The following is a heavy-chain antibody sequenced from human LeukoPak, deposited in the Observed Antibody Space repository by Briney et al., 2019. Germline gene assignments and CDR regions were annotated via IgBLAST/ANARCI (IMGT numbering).Heavy chain of an antibody. CDR3: AKDLRYAGMDY. V-gene: IGHV3-30*04. CDR2: ISYDGNNK. J-gene: IGHJ4*02. Sequence: GGSLRLSCAASGFIFSSYAMHWVRQAPGKGLEWVAVISYDGNNKFYADSVKGRFTISRDNSKNTLYVQMNSLRAEDTAVYYCAKDLRYAGMDYWGQGTLVTVSS. CDR1: GFIFSSYA. D-gene: IGHD4-23*01.